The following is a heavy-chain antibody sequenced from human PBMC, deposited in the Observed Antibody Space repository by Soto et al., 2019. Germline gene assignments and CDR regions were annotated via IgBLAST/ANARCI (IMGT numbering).Heavy chain of an antibody. D-gene: IGHD2-15*01. CDR2: ISYDGRNK. V-gene: IGHV3-30*04. Sequence: QVQLVESGGGVVQPGRSLRLSCAASGFTFKSNAMHWVHQAPGKGLEWVAVISYDGRNKHYTDSVKGRFTISRDNSKNTLYLQMNGLRPEDTAVYYCTSSSVSDIVVVAAASELDYWGQGTLVTVSS. J-gene: IGHJ4*02. CDR3: TSSSVSDIVVVAAASELDY. CDR1: GFTFKSNA.